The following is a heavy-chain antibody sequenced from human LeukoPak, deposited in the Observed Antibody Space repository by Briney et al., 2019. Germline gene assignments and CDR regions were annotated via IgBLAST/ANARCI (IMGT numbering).Heavy chain of an antibody. V-gene: IGHV3-30-3*01. J-gene: IGHJ4*02. CDR2: ISYDGNKE. Sequence: GGSLRLSFAASGFTFSGFTMHWVRQATGKGLEWVAVISYDGNKEYYADSVKGRFTISRDNSQNTVYMEMNSLRSEDTAVYYCARELAGKGYFDYWGQGTLVTVSS. CDR3: ARELAGKGYFDY. D-gene: IGHD6-19*01. CDR1: GFTFSGFT.